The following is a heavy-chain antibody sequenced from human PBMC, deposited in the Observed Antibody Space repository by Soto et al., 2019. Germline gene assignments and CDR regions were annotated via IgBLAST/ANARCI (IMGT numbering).Heavy chain of an antibody. V-gene: IGHV3-21*01. CDR3: ARAGQWLALDYYYGMDV. J-gene: IGHJ6*02. D-gene: IGHD6-19*01. Sequence: GGSLRLSCAASGFTFSSYSMNWVRQAPGKGLEWVSSISSSSSYIYYADSVKGRFTISRDNAKNSLYLQMNSLRAEDTAVYYCARAGQWLALDYYYGMDVWGQGTTVTVSS. CDR2: ISSSSSYI. CDR1: GFTFSSYS.